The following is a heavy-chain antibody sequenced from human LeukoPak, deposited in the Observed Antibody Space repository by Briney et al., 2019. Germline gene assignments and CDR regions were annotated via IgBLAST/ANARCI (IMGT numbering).Heavy chain of an antibody. V-gene: IGHV1-69*13. CDR3: ARDHYDILTGCRLYRFDY. D-gene: IGHD3-9*01. J-gene: IGHJ4*02. CDR2: IIPIFGTA. CDR1: GGTFSSYA. Sequence: ASVKVSCKASGGTFSSYAISWVRQAPGQGLEWMGGIIPIFGTANYAQKLQGRVTITADESTSTAYMELSSLRSEDTAVYYCARDHYDILTGCRLYRFDYWGQGTLVTVSS.